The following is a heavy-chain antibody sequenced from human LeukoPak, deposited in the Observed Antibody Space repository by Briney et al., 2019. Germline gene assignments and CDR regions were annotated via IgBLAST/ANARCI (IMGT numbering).Heavy chain of an antibody. J-gene: IGHJ6*04. D-gene: IGHD3-10*01. Sequence: ASVKVSCKASGYTFTSYDINWVRQATGQGLEWMGWMNPNSGNTGYAQKFQGRVTMTRNTSISTAYMELSSLRSEDTAVYYCAGAPNPYVSGIYRGMAVWGKGTTVPVPS. V-gene: IGHV1-8*01. CDR1: GYTFTSYD. CDR2: MNPNSGNT. CDR3: AGAPNPYVSGIYRGMAV.